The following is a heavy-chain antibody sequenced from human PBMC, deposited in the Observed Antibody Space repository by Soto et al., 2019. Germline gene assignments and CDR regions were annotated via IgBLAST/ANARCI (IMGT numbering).Heavy chain of an antibody. CDR3: ARRAVTTYHFFDY. J-gene: IGHJ4*02. CDR2: IHRASTYI. D-gene: IGHD4-17*01. Sequence: RGSLRLSCATSGFTFSSFDMDWVRHAPGKGLEWVSSIHRASTYIYYADSVRGRFTISRDNAKSSLYLQMNSLTVEDTAVYYCARRAVTTYHFFDYWGQGALVTVSS. CDR1: GFTFSSFD. V-gene: IGHV3-21*06.